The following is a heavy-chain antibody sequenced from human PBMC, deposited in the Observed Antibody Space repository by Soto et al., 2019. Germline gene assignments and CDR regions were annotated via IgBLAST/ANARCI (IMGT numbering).Heavy chain of an antibody. Sequence: SATLSLTCRVSGGSISSSNWCSFLRQHPGKGLEWIGEIYHSGGTNYSPSLKSRVTISVDKSKNQFSLKLSSVTAADTAVYYCASRVTIFPYYYGMDVWGQGTTVIVSS. D-gene: IGHD3-9*01. CDR3: ASRVTIFPYYYGMDV. V-gene: IGHV4-4*02. J-gene: IGHJ6*02. CDR2: IYHSGGT. CDR1: GGSISSSNW.